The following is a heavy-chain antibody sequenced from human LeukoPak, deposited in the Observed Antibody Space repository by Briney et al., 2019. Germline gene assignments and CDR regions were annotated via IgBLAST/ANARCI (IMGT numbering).Heavy chain of an antibody. V-gene: IGHV3-23*01. CDR3: AKNRFRQYYYGSGSYYNVDYFDY. D-gene: IGHD3-10*01. J-gene: IGHJ4*02. CDR2: ISGSGGST. CDR1: GFTFSSHA. Sequence: PGGSLRLSCAASGFTFSSHAMSWVRQAPGKGLEWVSAISGSGGSTYYADSVKGRFTISRDNSKNTLYLQMNSLRAEDTAVYYCAKNRFRQYYYGSGSYYNVDYFDYWGQGTLVTVSS.